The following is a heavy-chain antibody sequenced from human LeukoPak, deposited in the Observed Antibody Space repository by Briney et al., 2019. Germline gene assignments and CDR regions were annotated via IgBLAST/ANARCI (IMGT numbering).Heavy chain of an antibody. CDR3: AKGGTESSSSRSGFDI. CDR1: GFTFSSYS. Sequence: GGSLRLSCVASGFTFSSYSMNWVRQAPGKGLEWVSVISGSGGSTYYADSVKGRFTISRDNSKNTLYLQMNSLRAEDTAVYCCAKGGTESSSSRSGFDIWGQGTMVTVSS. CDR2: ISGSGGST. J-gene: IGHJ3*02. V-gene: IGHV3-23*01. D-gene: IGHD6-6*01.